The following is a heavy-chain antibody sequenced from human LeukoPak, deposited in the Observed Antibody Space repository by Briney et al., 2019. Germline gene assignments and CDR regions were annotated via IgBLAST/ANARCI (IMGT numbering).Heavy chain of an antibody. CDR2: IYYSGST. CDR3: ARLPNYYDSKAFDI. J-gene: IGHJ3*02. Sequence: PSETLSLTCTVSGGSISSYYWSWIRQPPGKGLEWIGHIYYSGSTNYNPSLKSRVTISVDTSKNQFSLKLSSVTAADTAVYYCARLPNYYDSKAFDIWGQGTMVTVSS. CDR1: GGSISSYY. V-gene: IGHV4-59*08. D-gene: IGHD3-22*01.